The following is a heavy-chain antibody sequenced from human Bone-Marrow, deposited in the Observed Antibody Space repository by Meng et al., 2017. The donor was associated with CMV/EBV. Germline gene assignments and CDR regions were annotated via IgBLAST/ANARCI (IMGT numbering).Heavy chain of an antibody. J-gene: IGHJ4*02. CDR2: ITVYSGNT. V-gene: IGHV1-18*01. Sequence: KASGYTFTNYGISWVRQAPGQGLEWMGWITVYSGNTNYVQKLQGRVTMTTDTSANIAYMELRSLTSDDTAVYYCARDLVGVPTRLDYWGQGSLVTVSS. D-gene: IGHD1-26*01. CDR1: GYTFTNYG. CDR3: ARDLVGVPTRLDY.